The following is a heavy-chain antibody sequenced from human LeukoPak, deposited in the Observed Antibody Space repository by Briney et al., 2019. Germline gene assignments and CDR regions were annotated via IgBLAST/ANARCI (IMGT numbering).Heavy chain of an antibody. CDR1: GFTFSNYA. D-gene: IGHD2-15*01. CDR3: AKDRGYCSGGNCYNQYGMDV. J-gene: IGHJ6*02. CDR2: ISYHGRSV. V-gene: IGHV3-30-3*02. Sequence: GGSLRLSCAASGFTFSNYAMNWVRQAPGKGLEWVAIISYHGRSVDYADSVKGRFTMSRDNSKNTLSLQMYSLRAEDTAVYYCAKDRGYCSGGNCYNQYGMDVWGQGTTVTVSS.